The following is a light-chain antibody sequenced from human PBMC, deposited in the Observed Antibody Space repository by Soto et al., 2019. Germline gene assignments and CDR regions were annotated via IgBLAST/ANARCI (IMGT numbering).Light chain of an antibody. CDR3: QQYYSYPRT. Sequence: IQMTQSPSTLSASLGDRVTITCRASQSVNTYLNWHQQKPGKAPKLLIYAASTLQRGVPSRFSGSGSGTDFPLTIRCLQSEDFATYYCQQYYSYPRTFGQGTKVDIK. CDR2: AAS. V-gene: IGKV1-8*01. J-gene: IGKJ1*01. CDR1: QSVNTY.